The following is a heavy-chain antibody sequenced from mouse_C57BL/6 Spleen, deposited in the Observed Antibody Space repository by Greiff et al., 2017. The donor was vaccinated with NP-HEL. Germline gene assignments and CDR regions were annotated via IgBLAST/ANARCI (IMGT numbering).Heavy chain of an antibody. D-gene: IGHD1-1*01. CDR2: IDPETGGT. CDR3: KREGYYGSNYALDY. V-gene: IGHV1-15*01. CDR1: GYTFTDYE. Sequence: VQLQQSGAELVRPGASVTLSCKASGYTFTDYEMHWVKQTPVHGLEWIGAIDPETGGTAYNQKFKGKAILTADKSSSTAYMELRSLTSEDSAVYYCKREGYYGSNYALDYWGQGTSVTVSS. J-gene: IGHJ4*01.